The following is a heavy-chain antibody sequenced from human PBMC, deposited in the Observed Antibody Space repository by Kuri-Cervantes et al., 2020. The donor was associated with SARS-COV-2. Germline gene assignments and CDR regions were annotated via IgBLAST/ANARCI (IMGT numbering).Heavy chain of an antibody. D-gene: IGHD3-10*01. CDR1: GFIFNAYD. V-gene: IGHV3-48*01. J-gene: IGHJ6*02. CDR2: ISSGSRSK. CDR3: AGEDVVNYNMDV. Sequence: GESLKISCAASGFIFNAYDMNWVRQAPGKGLEWVSYISSGSRSKYYGDSVKGRFTISRDNAKQLLYLQMNSLRAEDTAVYYCAGEDVVNYNMDVWGQGTTVTDSS.